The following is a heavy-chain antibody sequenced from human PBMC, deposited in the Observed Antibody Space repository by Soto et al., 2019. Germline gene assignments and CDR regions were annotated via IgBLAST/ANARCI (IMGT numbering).Heavy chain of an antibody. CDR3: ARDGGENYQYFDY. D-gene: IGHD2-21*01. Sequence: QVQLVASGVAVVRPGRSLRLYCVASGFTFSSYGMHWVRQAPGKGLEWVAVIWYDGIKKYYPDSVKGRFTISRDTSKNTLYLQMDSLRAEDTAVYYCARDGGENYQYFDYWGQGTVVTVSS. CDR1: GFTFSSYG. V-gene: IGHV3-33*01. J-gene: IGHJ4*02. CDR2: IWYDGIKK.